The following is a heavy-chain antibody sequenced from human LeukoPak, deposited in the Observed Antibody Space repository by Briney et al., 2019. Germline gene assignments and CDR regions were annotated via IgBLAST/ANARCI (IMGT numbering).Heavy chain of an antibody. V-gene: IGHV3-48*03. CDR1: GFAFSSYE. CDR3: ARVITMVRGVIPELVFGY. CDR2: ISSSGSTI. Sequence: PGGSLRLSCAASGFAFSSYEMNWVRQAPGKGLEWVSYISSSGSTIYYADSVKGRFTISRDNAKNSLYLQMNSLRAEDTAVYYCARVITMVRGVIPELVFGYWGQGTLVTVSS. D-gene: IGHD3-10*01. J-gene: IGHJ4*02.